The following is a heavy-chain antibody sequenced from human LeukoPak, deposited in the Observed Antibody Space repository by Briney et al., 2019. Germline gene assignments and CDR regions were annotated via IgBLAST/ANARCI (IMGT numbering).Heavy chain of an antibody. Sequence: GESLKISYKGSGYSFTNYWIGWVRQMPGKGLEWMGIIYPGDSDAKYSPSFQGQVTISADKSINTAYLQWSSLKASDTAMYYCARHIGVAGTGSLGRGDYWGQGTPVTVSS. CDR3: ARHIGVAGTGSLGRGDY. V-gene: IGHV5-51*01. J-gene: IGHJ4*02. CDR1: GYSFTNYW. D-gene: IGHD6-19*01. CDR2: IYPGDSDA.